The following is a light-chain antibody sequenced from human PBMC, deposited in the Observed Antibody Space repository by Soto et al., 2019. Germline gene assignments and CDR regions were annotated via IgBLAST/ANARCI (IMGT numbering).Light chain of an antibody. J-gene: IGKJ4*01. CDR3: QQRSNWPYALT. Sequence: EIVMTQSPATLSVSPGARATLSCRASQSVSILLAWYQQKPGQAPRLLIHGATTRATGIPARFSGSGSGTDFTLTISSLEPEEFAVYYCQQRSNWPYALTFGGGTKVDIK. CDR1: QSVSIL. CDR2: GAT. V-gene: IGKV3-11*01.